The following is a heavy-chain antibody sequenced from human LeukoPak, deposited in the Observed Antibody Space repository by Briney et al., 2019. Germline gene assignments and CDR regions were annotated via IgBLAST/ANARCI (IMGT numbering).Heavy chain of an antibody. D-gene: IGHD4-17*01. Sequence: SETLSLTCAVYGGSFSGYYWSWIRQPPGKGLEWIGETNHSGSTNYNPSLKSRVTISVDTSKNQFSLKLSSVTAADTAVYYCARRPYGAKAGWFDPWGQGTLVTVSS. V-gene: IGHV4-34*01. CDR3: ARRPYGAKAGWFDP. J-gene: IGHJ5*02. CDR2: TNHSGST. CDR1: GGSFSGYY.